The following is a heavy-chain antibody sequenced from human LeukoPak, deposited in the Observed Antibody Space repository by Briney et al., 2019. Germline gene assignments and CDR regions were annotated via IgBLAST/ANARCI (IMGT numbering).Heavy chain of an antibody. CDR2: IWYDGSNK. CDR3: ARNQDYGVYNSVGAFDI. D-gene: IGHD4-17*01. J-gene: IGHJ3*02. CDR1: GFTFSSYG. V-gene: IGHV3-33*01. Sequence: GGSLTLSCAASGFTFSSYGMHWVRQAPGKGLEWVAVIWYDGSNKYYADSVKGRFTISRDNSKNTLYLQMNSLRAEDTAVYYCARNQDYGVYNSVGAFDIWGQGTMVTVSS.